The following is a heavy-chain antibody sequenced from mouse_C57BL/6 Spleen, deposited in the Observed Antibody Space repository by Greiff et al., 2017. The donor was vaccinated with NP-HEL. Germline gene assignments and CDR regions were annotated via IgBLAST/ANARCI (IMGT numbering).Heavy chain of an antibody. V-gene: IGHV1-59*01. CDR2: IDPSDSYT. CDR1: GYTFTSYW. J-gene: IGHJ3*01. Sequence: VQLQQPGAELVRPGTSVKLSCKASGYTFTSYWLHWVKQRPGQGLEWIGVIDPSDSYTNYNQKFKGQATLTVDPSSSTAYMQRSSLTSADSAVYYCARSDGSSSAWFAYWGQGTLVTVSA. D-gene: IGHD1-1*01. CDR3: ARSDGSSSAWFAY.